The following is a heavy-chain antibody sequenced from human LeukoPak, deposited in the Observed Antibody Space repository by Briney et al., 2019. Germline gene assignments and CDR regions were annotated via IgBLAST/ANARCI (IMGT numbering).Heavy chain of an antibody. CDR3: VRDKAGFYPYDSSGYQLFDY. CDR1: GFTFTTFSTHS. CDR2: ISSSSSYI. D-gene: IGHD3-22*01. Sequence: GGSLRLSCAASGFTFTTFSTHSMNWVRQAPGKGLEWVSSISSSSSYIYYADSVKGRFTISRDNAKNSLYLQMNSLRAEDTAVYYCVRDKAGFYPYDSSGYQLFDYWGQGTLVTVSS. J-gene: IGHJ4*02. V-gene: IGHV3-21*01.